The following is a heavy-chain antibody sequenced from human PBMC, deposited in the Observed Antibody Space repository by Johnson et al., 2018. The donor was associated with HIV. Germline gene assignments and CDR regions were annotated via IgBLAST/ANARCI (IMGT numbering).Heavy chain of an antibody. CDR2: IKQDGSEK. V-gene: IGHV3-7*02. CDR3: ASGLGWDSSSSGASDAFDI. D-gene: IGHD6-6*01. CDR1: GFTFSSYW. Sequence: EVQLVESGGGLVQPGGSLRLSCAASGFTFSSYWMSWVRQAPGKGLEWVANIKQDGSEKSFVDSVKGRFTISRDNAKNSLYMQMNSLRVEDPAVCYCASGLGWDSSSSGASDAFDIWGQGTMVTVSS. J-gene: IGHJ3*02.